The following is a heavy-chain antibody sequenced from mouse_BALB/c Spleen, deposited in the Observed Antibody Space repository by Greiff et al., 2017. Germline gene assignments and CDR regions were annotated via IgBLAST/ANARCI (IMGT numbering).Heavy chain of an antibody. J-gene: IGHJ2*01. D-gene: IGHD2-3*01. Sequence: QVQLQQSGAELVKPGASVKLSCKASGYTFTSYWMHWVKQRPGQGLEWIGEINPSNGRTNYNEKFKSKATLTVDKSSSTAYMQLSSLTSEDSAVYYCAIGYYDGYCYYWGQGTTLTVSS. CDR3: AIGYYDGYCYY. V-gene: IGHV1S81*02. CDR1: GYTFTSYW. CDR2: INPSNGRT.